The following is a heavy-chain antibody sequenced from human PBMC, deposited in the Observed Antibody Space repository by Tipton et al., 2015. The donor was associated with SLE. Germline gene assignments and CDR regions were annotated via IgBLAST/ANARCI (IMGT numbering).Heavy chain of an antibody. J-gene: IGHJ6*02. Sequence: TLSLTCTVSGGSITSSSYYWAWIRQPPGKGLELIGNIYNSGNTVLNPSLKSRVTISVDTSKNQFSLKLSSVTAADTAVYCCASVSGYGDYYYYGMDVWGQGTTVTVSS. CDR3: ASVSGYGDYYYYGMDV. CDR1: GGSITSSSYY. CDR2: IYNSGNT. V-gene: IGHV4-39*07. D-gene: IGHD5-12*01.